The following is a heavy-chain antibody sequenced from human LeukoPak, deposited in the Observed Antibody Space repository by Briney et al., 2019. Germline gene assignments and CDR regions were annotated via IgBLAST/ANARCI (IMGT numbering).Heavy chain of an antibody. CDR3: AREEDNWNFLDY. CDR2: INPNSGGT. Sequence: ASVKVSCKASGYTFTGYYMHWVRQAPGQGLEWMGWINPNSGGTNYAQKFQGRVTMTRDTSISTAYMELSRLRSDDTAVYYCAREEDNWNFLDYWGQGTLVTVSS. D-gene: IGHD1-7*01. V-gene: IGHV1-2*02. CDR1: GYTFTGYY. J-gene: IGHJ4*02.